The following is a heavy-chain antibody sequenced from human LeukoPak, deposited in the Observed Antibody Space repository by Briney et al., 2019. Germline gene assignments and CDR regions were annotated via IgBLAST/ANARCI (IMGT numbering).Heavy chain of an antibody. CDR3: ARAATYYYDSSGYPDY. V-gene: IGHV4-31*03. CDR1: GGSISSGGYY. Sequence: MTSETLSLTCTVSGGSISSGGYYWSWIRQHPGKGLEWIGYIYYSGSTYYNPSLKGRVTISVDTSKNQFSLKLSSVTAADTAVYYCARAATYYYDSSGYPDYWGQGTLVTVSS. J-gene: IGHJ4*02. D-gene: IGHD3-22*01. CDR2: IYYSGST.